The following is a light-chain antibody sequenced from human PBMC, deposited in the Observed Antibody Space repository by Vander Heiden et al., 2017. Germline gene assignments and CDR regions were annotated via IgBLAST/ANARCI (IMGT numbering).Light chain of an antibody. CDR1: RPNIGSNY. CDR2: RNN. V-gene: IGLV1-47*01. CDR3: AAWDDSLSGWV. J-gene: IGLJ3*02. Sequence: TLPPSSSGTPGHRVPIPWSGSRPNIGSNYVYRYQQLPGTAPKLLIYRNNQRPSGVPDRFSGSKSGTSASLAISGLRFEDEADYYCAAWDDSLSGWVFGGGTKLTVL.